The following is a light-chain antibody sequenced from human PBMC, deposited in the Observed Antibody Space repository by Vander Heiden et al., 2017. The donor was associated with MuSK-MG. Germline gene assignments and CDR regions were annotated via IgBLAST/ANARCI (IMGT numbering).Light chain of an antibody. V-gene: IGLV3-1*01. CDR1: KLGDKY. J-gene: IGLJ2*01. Sequence: SYELTQPPSVSVSPGQTASITCSGDKLGDKYACWYQQKPGPSPVLVIYQDSKRPSGIPERFSGSNSGKTAILTISGTQAMDEADYYCPAWDRRTDVVFGGGTKLTVL. CDR2: QDS. CDR3: PAWDRRTDVV.